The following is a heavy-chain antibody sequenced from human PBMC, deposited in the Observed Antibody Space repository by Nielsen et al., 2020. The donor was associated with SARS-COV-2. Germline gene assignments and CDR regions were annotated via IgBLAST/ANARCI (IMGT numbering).Heavy chain of an antibody. CDR3: ARPVYSASWFDP. V-gene: IGHV4-39*01. CDR1: GGSISSSSYY. CDR2: IYYSGST. Sequence: SETLSLTCTVSGGSISSSSYYWGWIRQPPGKGLERIGSIYYSGSTYYNPSLKSRVTISVDTSKNQFSLKLSSVTAADTAVYYCARPVYSASWFDPWGQGTLVTVSS. D-gene: IGHD1-26*01. J-gene: IGHJ5*02.